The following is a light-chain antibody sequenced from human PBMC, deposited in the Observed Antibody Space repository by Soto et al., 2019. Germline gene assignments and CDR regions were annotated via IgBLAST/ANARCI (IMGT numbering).Light chain of an antibody. V-gene: IGKV1-5*03. CDR2: KAS. Sequence: DFQMTQSPSTLPASVGDRVTITCRASQSISSWLAWYQQKPGKAPNLLIYKASTLERGVPSRFSGSGSGTEFTLTISSLQPDDFATYYCQQYYGPWTFGQGTKVEIK. CDR1: QSISSW. J-gene: IGKJ1*01. CDR3: QQYYGPWT.